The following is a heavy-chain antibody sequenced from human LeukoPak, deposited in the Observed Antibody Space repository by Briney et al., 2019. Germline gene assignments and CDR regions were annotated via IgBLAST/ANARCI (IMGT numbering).Heavy chain of an antibody. J-gene: IGHJ5*02. CDR1: GFTFSSYG. Sequence: PGGSLRLSCAASGFTFSSYGMHWVRQAPGKGLEWVAVIWYDGSNKYYADSVKGRFTISRDNSKNTLYLQMNSLRAEDTAVYYCARDFGYYDSSVGWFDPWGQGTLVTVSS. CDR2: IWYDGSNK. V-gene: IGHV3-33*01. D-gene: IGHD3-22*01. CDR3: ARDFGYYDSSVGWFDP.